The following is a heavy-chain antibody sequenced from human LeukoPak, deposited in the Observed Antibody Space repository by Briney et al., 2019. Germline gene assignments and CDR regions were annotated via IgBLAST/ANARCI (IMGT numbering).Heavy chain of an antibody. CDR1: GYTLTELS. Sequence: ASVKVSCKVSGYTLTELSMHWVRQAPGKGLEWMGGFDPEDGETIYAQKFQGRVTMTEDTSTDTAYMELSSLRSEDTAVYYCATLSAPASLFVRFDPWGQGTLVTVSS. CDR3: ATLSAPASLFVRFDP. J-gene: IGHJ5*02. CDR2: FDPEDGET. D-gene: IGHD2-2*01. V-gene: IGHV1-24*01.